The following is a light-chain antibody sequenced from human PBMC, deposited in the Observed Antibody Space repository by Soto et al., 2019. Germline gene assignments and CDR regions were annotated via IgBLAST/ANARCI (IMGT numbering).Light chain of an antibody. CDR2: AAS. V-gene: IGKV1-39*01. J-gene: IGKJ1*01. Sequence: DIQMTQSPSSLSASVGDRVTITCRASQTISTYLNWYQQRPGKAPKLLIYAASTLLSGVPLRFTGGGSGTDFTLTIDSLQPEDFATYYCQQSYSSPWTFGQGTK. CDR1: QTISTY. CDR3: QQSYSSPWT.